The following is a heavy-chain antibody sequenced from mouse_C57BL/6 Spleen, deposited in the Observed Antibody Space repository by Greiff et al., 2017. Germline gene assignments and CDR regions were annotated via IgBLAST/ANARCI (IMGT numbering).Heavy chain of an antibody. V-gene: IGHV1-54*01. J-gene: IGHJ3*01. CDR2: INPGSGGT. D-gene: IGHD1-1*01. CDR1: GYAFTNYL. CDR3: ARQEDYGSSYGDFAY. Sequence: QVQLQQSGAELVRPGTSVKVSCKASGYAFTNYLIEWVKQRPGQGLEWIGVINPGSGGTNYNEKFKGKATLTGDKSSSTAYLQLSSLTSEDSAVYFCARQEDYGSSYGDFAYWGQGTLVTGSA.